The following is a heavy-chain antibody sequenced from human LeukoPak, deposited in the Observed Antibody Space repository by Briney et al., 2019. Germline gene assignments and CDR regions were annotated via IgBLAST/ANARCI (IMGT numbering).Heavy chain of an antibody. V-gene: IGHV4-38-2*01. Sequence: PSETLSLTCAVSGYSISSGYYWGWIRQPPGKGLEWIGSIYHSGSTYYNPALKSRVTISVDTSKNQFSLKLSSVTAADTAVYYCARHNRVALGVVEAESPYYFDYWGQGTLVTVSS. CDR1: GYSISSGYY. CDR2: IYHSGST. D-gene: IGHD2-15*01. CDR3: ARHNRVALGVVEAESPYYFDY. J-gene: IGHJ4*02.